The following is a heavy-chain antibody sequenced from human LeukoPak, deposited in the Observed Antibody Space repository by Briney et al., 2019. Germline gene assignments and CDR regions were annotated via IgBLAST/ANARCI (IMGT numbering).Heavy chain of an antibody. CDR2: IYHSGST. CDR3: ARVGYGPTGRFDP. D-gene: IGHD1-1*01. V-gene: IGHV4-30-2*01. J-gene: IGHJ5*02. Sequence: PSQTLSLTCAVSGGSISSGGYSWSWIRQPPGKGLEWIGYIYHSGSTYYNPSLKSRVTISVDRSKNQFSLRLSSVTAADTAVYYCARVGYGPTGRFDPWGQGTLVTVSS. CDR1: GGSISSGGYS.